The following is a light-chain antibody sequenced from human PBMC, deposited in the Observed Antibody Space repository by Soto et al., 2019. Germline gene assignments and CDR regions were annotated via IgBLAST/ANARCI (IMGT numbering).Light chain of an antibody. CDR3: QKYGGSFIT. CDR2: GAS. J-gene: IGKJ5*01. Sequence: EIVLTKSPCTLSLSPGERGTLSCRASQSIVGNYLAWYQQKPGQAPRLLIYGASSRAAGIPDRFTGSGTGTDFTLTITRLEPEDFAVYYCQKYGGSFITFGQGTRLEIK. CDR1: QSIVGNY. V-gene: IGKV3-20*01.